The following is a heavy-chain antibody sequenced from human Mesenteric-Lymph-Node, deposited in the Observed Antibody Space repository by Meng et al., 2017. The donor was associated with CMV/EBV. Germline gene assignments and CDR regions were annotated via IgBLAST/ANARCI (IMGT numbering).Heavy chain of an antibody. J-gene: IGHJ6*02. D-gene: IGHD6-19*01. V-gene: IGHV4-59*01. CDR2: IYDSEST. CDR1: GGSISSYY. Sequence: PETLSLTCTVSGGSISSYYWSWIRQPPGKGLEWIGYIYDSESTKYNPSLKSRVTISVDTSKNPVSLRLSSVTAADTAVYCCARAGYSSGLGYYYYGMDVWGQGTTVTVSS. CDR3: ARAGYSSGLGYYYYGMDV.